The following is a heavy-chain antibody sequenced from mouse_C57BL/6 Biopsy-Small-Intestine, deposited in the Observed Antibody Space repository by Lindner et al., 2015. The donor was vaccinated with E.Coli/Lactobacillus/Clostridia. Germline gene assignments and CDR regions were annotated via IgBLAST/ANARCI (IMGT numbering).Heavy chain of an antibody. CDR3: ARGEGSYYYAMDY. D-gene: IGHD3-3*01. J-gene: IGHJ4*01. V-gene: IGHV1-20*02. CDR2: INPYNGDT. Sequence: VQLQESGPELVKPGASVKMSCKASGYTFTSYVMNWVMQSHGKSLEWIGRINPYNGDTFYNQKFKGKATLTVDKSSSTAHMELRSLASEDSAVYYCARGEGSYYYAMDYWGQGTSVTVSS. CDR1: GYTFTSYV.